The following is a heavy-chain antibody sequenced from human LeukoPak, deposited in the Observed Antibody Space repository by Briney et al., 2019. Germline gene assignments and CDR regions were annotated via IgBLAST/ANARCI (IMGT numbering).Heavy chain of an antibody. CDR3: ARGGELGFDP. Sequence: QSGGSLRLSCAASGFTFSSYDMHWVRQGIGKGLEWVSAIATAGDTFYSGSVKGRFTISRENAKKSLYLQMNSLRAGDTAVYYCARGGELGFDPWGQGPLVTVSS. V-gene: IGHV3-13*01. CDR1: GFTFSSYD. CDR2: IATAGDT. D-gene: IGHD1-7*01. J-gene: IGHJ5*02.